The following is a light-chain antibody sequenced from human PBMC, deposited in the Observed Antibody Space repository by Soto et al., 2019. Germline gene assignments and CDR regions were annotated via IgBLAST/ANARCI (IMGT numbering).Light chain of an antibody. CDR2: EVS. CDR3: GSYTGSRAYV. CDR1: SSDVGGYNY. V-gene: IGLV2-14*01. Sequence: QSALTQPASVSGSPGQSITISCTGTSSDVGGYNYVSWYQQQAGKAPKLIIHEVSNRPSGVSNRFSGSKSGNTASLTISGLQAEDEADYYCGSYTGSRAYVFGIGTKVTVL. J-gene: IGLJ1*01.